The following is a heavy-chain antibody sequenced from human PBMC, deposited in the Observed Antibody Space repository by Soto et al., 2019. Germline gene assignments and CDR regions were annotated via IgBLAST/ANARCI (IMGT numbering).Heavy chain of an antibody. D-gene: IGHD1-20*01. CDR2: VYYTGST. CDR3: ARYKSNYYYGMDV. V-gene: IGHV4-61*01. CDR1: GGSVSSGNYY. J-gene: IGHJ6*02. Sequence: SETLSLTCTVSGGSVSSGNYYWSWIRQPPGKGLEWIAYVYYTGSTNYNPSLKSRVTISVDTSKNQFSLKLSSVTAADTAVYYCARYKSNYYYGMDVWGQGTTVTVSS.